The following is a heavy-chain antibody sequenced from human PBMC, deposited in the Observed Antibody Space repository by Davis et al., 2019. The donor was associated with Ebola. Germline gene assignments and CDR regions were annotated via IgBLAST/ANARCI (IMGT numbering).Heavy chain of an antibody. CDR2: ISAYNGNT. Sequence: AASVKVSCKASGYTFTGYYMHWVRQAPGQGLEWMGWISAYNGNTNYAQKLQGRVTMTTDTSTSTAYMELRSLRSDDTAVYYCARPKLGVGPLDYWGQGTLVTVSS. CDR1: GYTFTGYY. V-gene: IGHV1-18*04. D-gene: IGHD6-6*01. J-gene: IGHJ4*02. CDR3: ARPKLGVGPLDY.